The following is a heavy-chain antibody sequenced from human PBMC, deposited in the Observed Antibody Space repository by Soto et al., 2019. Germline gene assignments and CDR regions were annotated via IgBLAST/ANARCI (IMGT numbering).Heavy chain of an antibody. CDR1: GGTFSSYA. J-gene: IGHJ6*02. CDR2: NIPIFGTA. D-gene: IGHD6-6*01. V-gene: IGHV1-69*06. CDR3: ARDGAAPEYDYYYGMDV. Sequence: QVQLVQSGAEVKKPGSSVKVSCKASGGTFSSYAISWVRQAPGQGLEWMGGNIPIFGTANYAQKFQGRVTITADKSTSTAYMELSSLRSEDTAVYYCARDGAAPEYDYYYGMDVWGQGTTVTVSS.